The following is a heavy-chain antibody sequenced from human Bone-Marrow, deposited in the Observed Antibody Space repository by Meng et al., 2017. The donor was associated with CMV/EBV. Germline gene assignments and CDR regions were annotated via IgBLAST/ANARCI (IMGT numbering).Heavy chain of an antibody. CDR2: INGDGKST. CDR3: ARADSSGYYGGEDYYYYYGMDV. D-gene: IGHD3-22*01. Sequence: GESLKISCAASGFTFSSYWMHWVRQTPGKGLVWVSRINGDGKSTRHADSVKGRFTISRDNAKNTLYLQMNSLRAEDTAVYYCARADSSGYYGGEDYYYYYGMDVWGQGTTVTVSS. J-gene: IGHJ6*02. V-gene: IGHV3-74*01. CDR1: GFTFSSYW.